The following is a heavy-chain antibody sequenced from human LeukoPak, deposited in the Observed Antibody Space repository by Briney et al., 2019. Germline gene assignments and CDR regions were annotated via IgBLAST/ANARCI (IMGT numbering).Heavy chain of an antibody. CDR2: INQGGSAK. CDR3: ARTSRSSSIDD. CDR1: GFTFSNYW. J-gene: IGHJ4*02. Sequence: GGSLTLSCAASGFTFSNYWMSWVRQAPRKGLEWVANINQGGSAKSYVDSVKGRFTISRDNAKNSLYLEMNSLRVEDTAMYYCARTSRSSSIDDWGQGTLVTVSS. D-gene: IGHD2-15*01. V-gene: IGHV3-7*01.